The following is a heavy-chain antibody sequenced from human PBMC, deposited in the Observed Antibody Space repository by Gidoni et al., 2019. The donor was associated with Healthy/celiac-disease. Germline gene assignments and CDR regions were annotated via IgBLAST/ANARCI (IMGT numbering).Heavy chain of an antibody. J-gene: IGHJ4*02. Sequence: EVQLLESGGGLVQPGGSLRLSCAASGFTFRSYAMSWVRQAPGKGLEWVSAISGSGGSTYYADSVKGRFTISRDNSKNTLYLQMNSLRAEDTAVYYCALQGGGSYEYYFDYWGQGTLVTVSS. CDR1: GFTFRSYA. CDR3: ALQGGGSYEYYFDY. D-gene: IGHD1-26*01. CDR2: ISGSGGST. V-gene: IGHV3-23*01.